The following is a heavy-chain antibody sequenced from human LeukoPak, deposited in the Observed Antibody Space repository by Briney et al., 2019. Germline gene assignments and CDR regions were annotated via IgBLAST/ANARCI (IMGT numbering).Heavy chain of an antibody. J-gene: IGHJ3*02. V-gene: IGHV1-18*01. D-gene: IGHD3-22*01. CDR2: ISAYNGNT. Sequence: ASVKVSCKASGYTFTSYGISWVRQAPGQGLEWMGWISAYNGNTNYAQKLQGRVTMTTDTSTSTAYMELRSLRSDDTAVYYCARDPTTRLIHYYDSSGHDAFDIWGQGTMVTVSS. CDR1: GYTFTSYG. CDR3: ARDPTTRLIHYYDSSGHDAFDI.